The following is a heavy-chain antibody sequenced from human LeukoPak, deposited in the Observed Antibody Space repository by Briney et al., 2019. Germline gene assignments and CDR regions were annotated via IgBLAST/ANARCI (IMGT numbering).Heavy chain of an antibody. CDR3: ARPNQEYSYGIDY. CDR1: GYTFSSFY. D-gene: IGHD5-18*01. CDR2: INPNSGGT. V-gene: IGHV1-2*02. Sequence: ASVKVSCKASGYTFSSFYMHWVRQAPGQGLEWMGWINPNSGGTNYAQKFQGRVTMTRDTSISTAYMELSRLRSDDTAVYYCARPNQEYSYGIDYWGQGTLVIVSS. J-gene: IGHJ4*02.